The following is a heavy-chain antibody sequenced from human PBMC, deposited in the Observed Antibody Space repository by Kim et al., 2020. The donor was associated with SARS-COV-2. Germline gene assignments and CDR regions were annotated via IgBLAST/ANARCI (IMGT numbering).Heavy chain of an antibody. CDR1: GFTFDDYA. V-gene: IGHV3-9*01. D-gene: IGHD6-19*01. CDR3: AKDTGYSSGGIDY. CDR2: ISWNSGSI. Sequence: GGSLRLSCAASGFTFDDYAMHWVRQAPGKGLEWVSGISWNSGSIGYADSVKGRFTISRDNAKNSLYLQMNSLRAEDTALYYCAKDTGYSSGGIDYWGQGTLVPVSS. J-gene: IGHJ4*02.